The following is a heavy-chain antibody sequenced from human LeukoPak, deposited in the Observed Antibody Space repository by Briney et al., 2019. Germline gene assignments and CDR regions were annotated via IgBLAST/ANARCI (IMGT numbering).Heavy chain of an antibody. D-gene: IGHD3-16*01. Sequence: GASVKVSCKASGYTFTSYGISWVRQAPGQGLEWMGRIIPILGIANYAQKFQGRVTITADKSTSTAYMELSSLRSEDTAVYYCARDSGGGYFYYVMDVWGQGTTVTVSS. V-gene: IGHV1-69*04. CDR3: ARDSGGGYFYYVMDV. CDR1: GYTFTSYG. J-gene: IGHJ6*02. CDR2: IIPILGIA.